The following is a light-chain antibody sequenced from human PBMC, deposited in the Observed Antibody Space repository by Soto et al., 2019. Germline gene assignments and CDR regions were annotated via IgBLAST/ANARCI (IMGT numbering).Light chain of an antibody. Sequence: QSVLTQPPSVSGTPGQRVTISCSGSSSNIGSNTVNWYQQFPGTAPRLLIYSSYQRPSGVPDRFSGSQSGTSSSLAISGLQSDDEADYYCAAWDDSLKAIFGGGTRLPSS. J-gene: IGLJ7*01. CDR1: SSNIGSNT. V-gene: IGLV1-44*01. CDR3: AAWDDSLKAI. CDR2: SSY.